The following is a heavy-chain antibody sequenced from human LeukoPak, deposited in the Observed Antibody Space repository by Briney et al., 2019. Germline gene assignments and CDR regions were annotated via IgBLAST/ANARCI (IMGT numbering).Heavy chain of an antibody. V-gene: IGHV1-46*01. Sequence: ASAKVSCKASGYPFTTYSVHWLRQAPGQGLEWMGIINPGRCTMSYAQKVQDRVTMTSDTSTATVYMELSSLRLEDTAVYFCARDWAHASFDYWGQGTLI. J-gene: IGHJ4*02. CDR1: GYPFTTYS. D-gene: IGHD3-16*01. CDR2: INPGRCTM. CDR3: ARDWAHASFDY.